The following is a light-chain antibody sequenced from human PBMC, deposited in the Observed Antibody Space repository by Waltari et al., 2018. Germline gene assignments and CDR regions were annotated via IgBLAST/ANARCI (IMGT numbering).Light chain of an antibody. CDR3: QKYESLPAT. CDR2: DAS. Sequence: IMLTQSPGTLSLSPGERATLSCRASQRVGRSLVWYQQKPGKAPRLLTYDASRRATGIPDRFSGSGFGTDFSLTISRLEPEDVAVYYCQKYESLPATFGQGTKVEIK. J-gene: IGKJ1*01. V-gene: IGKV3-20*01. CDR1: QRVGRS.